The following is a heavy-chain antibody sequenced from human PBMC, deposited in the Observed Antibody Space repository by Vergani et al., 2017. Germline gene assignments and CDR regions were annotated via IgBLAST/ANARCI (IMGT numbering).Heavy chain of an antibody. J-gene: IGHJ6*03. CDR3: ARGNXNDGFNSYDYIDV. V-gene: IGHV3-11*01. D-gene: IGHD1-1*01. CDR1: GFTFRGFY. Sequence: QVQLVESGGTLVQPGGSLRLSCAASGFTFRGFYMTWIRQVPGKGLEWVSHISDSGTSINYADSVKGRFTVSRDNAKKSLYLQMTSLRVEDTAVYYCARGNXNDGFNSYDYIDVWVKGTTVTVSS. CDR2: ISDSGTSI.